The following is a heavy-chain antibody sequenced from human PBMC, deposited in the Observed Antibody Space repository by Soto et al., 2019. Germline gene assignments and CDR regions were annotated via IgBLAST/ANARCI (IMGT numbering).Heavy chain of an antibody. V-gene: IGHV1-3*01. J-gene: IGHJ3*02. CDR1: GYTFTSYA. CDR2: INAGNGNT. CDR3: ARWYSSSWYLGVGSGDAFDI. Sequence: ASVKVSCKASGYTFTSYAMHWVRQAPGQRLEWMGWINAGNGNTKYSQKFQGRVTITRDTSASTAYMELSSLRSEDTAVYYCARWYSSSWYLGVGSGDAFDIWGQGTMVTVS. D-gene: IGHD6-13*01.